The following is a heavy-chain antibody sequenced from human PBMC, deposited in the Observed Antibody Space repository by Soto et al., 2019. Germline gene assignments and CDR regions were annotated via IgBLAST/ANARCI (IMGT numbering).Heavy chain of an antibody. D-gene: IGHD6-19*01. J-gene: IGHJ4*02. V-gene: IGHV3-74*01. CDR2: STSDGSTT. CDR3: ARGYSSGPGY. CDR1: GFTFRNHW. Sequence: EVQLVESGGGLVQPGGSLRLSCAAAGFTFRNHWMHGVRQAPGKGLVCVSRSTSDGSTTTYADSVKGRFTISRDNAKSTLYLQLNRLGAEDTALYYCARGYSSGPGYWGQGTLVTVCS.